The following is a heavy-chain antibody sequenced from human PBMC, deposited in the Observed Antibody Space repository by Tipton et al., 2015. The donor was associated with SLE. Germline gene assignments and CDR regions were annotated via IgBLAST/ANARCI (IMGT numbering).Heavy chain of an antibody. CDR1: GGSFSGYY. CDR2: INHSGST. V-gene: IGHV4-34*01. D-gene: IGHD6-6*01. J-gene: IGHJ5*02. Sequence: LRLSCAVYGGSFSGYYWSWIRQPPGKGLEWIGEINHSGSTNYNPSLKSRVTISVDTSKNQFSLKLSSVTAADTAVYYCAGYSSSYLNWFDPWGQGTLVTVSS. CDR3: AGYSSSYLNWFDP.